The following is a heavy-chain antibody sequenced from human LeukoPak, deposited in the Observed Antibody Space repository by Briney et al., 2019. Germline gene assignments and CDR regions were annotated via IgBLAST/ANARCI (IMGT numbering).Heavy chain of an antibody. CDR2: ISSSGSTI. Sequence: PGGSLRLSCAASGFTFSSYEMNWVRQAPEKGLEWVSYISSSGSTIYYADSVKGRFTISRDNAKNSLYLQMNSLRAEDTAVYYCARGASSSWYGDYWGQGTLVTVSS. D-gene: IGHD6-13*01. J-gene: IGHJ4*02. CDR1: GFTFSSYE. CDR3: ARGASSSWYGDY. V-gene: IGHV3-48*03.